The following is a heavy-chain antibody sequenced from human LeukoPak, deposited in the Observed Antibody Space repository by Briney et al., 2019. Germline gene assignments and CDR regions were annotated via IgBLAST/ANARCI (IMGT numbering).Heavy chain of an antibody. CDR1: GFTFSSYA. J-gene: IGHJ3*02. CDR3: AKDIAAAGTAFDI. Sequence: PAGGSLRLSCAASGFTFSSYAMSWVRQAPGKGLEWVSGISWNSGSIGYADSVKGRFTISRDNAKNSLYLQMNSLRAEDTALYYCAKDIAAAGTAFDIWGQGTMVTVSS. CDR2: ISWNSGSI. D-gene: IGHD6-13*01. V-gene: IGHV3-9*01.